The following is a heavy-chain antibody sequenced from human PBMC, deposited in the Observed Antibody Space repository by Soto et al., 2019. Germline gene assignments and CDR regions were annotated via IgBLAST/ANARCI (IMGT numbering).Heavy chain of an antibody. CDR2: RDYHGSNG. J-gene: IGHJ4*02. Sequence: VQLVESGGGLVQPGGSLRLSCVASGFTFGDYWMSWVRQAPGKGLDWLANRDYHGSNGYYAGSVEGRFTISRDNAKTSLFLEMNSLRVEDTAVYYSARGGVPFSECEYWGQGTLVNVSS. D-gene: IGHD3-3*01. CDR1: GFTFGDYW. CDR3: ARGGVPFSECEY. V-gene: IGHV3-7*01.